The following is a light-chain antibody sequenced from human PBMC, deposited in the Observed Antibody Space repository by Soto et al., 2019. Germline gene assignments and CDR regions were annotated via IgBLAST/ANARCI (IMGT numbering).Light chain of an antibody. V-gene: IGKV1-5*03. CDR1: QSIHNW. Sequence: PMSLSPSTLSAFIGDRITISCRASQSIHNWLAWYQQQPGKAPKLLIYKASTLQSWVPSRFSGSGSGTDFTLTISSLPEDDLATYCCQQYTTLYTFGQGTRLDIK. J-gene: IGKJ2*01. CDR3: QQYTTLYT. CDR2: KAS.